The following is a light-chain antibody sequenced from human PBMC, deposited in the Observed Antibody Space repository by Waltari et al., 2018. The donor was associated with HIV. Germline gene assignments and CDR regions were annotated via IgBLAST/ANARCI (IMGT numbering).Light chain of an antibody. CDR2: DVS. CDR1: TSDFGSYAL. V-gene: IGLV2-23*02. CDR3: CSYAGSSTHV. Sequence: QSALTQPASVSGSPGQSITISCTGTTSDFGSYALVSWYQKHPEKAPKLMTYDVSKRPSAGSNRFSGSKSGNTASLTIAELQAEDEAGYYCCSYAGSSTHVFGGGTKVTVL. J-gene: IGLJ1*01.